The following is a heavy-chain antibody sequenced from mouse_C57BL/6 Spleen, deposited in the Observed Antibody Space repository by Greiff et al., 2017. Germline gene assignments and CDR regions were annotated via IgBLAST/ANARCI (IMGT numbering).Heavy chain of an antibody. CDR3: ARRIHYGSSFRYAMDY. D-gene: IGHD1-1*01. CDR1: GYAFSSSW. J-gene: IGHJ4*01. Sequence: QVQLQQSGPELVKPGASVKISCKASGYAFSSSWMNWVKQRPGKGLEWIGRIYPGDGDTNYNGKFKGKATLTADKSSSTAYMQLSSLTSEDSAVYFCARRIHYGSSFRYAMDYWGQGTSVTVSS. V-gene: IGHV1-82*01. CDR2: IYPGDGDT.